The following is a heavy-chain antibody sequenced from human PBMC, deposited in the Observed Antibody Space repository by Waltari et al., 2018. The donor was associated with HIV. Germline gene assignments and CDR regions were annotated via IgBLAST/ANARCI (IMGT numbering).Heavy chain of an antibody. CDR2: ISYHGDNQ. J-gene: IGHJ6*02. Sequence: QVLLVQSGGGVVQPGRSLRLSCVASAFSFRGHGLHWVRQAPGKGLEWVAVISYHGDNQYYTDSVRGRFTISRDNSNNTLYLQMNSLRVDDTSVYYCVKSRGANSGGGLDVWGQGTTVTVSS. V-gene: IGHV3-30*18. CDR3: VKSRGANSGGGLDV. CDR1: AFSFRGHG. D-gene: IGHD2-15*01.